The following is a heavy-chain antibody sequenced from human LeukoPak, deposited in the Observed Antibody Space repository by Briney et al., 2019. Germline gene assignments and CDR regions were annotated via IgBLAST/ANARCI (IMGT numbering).Heavy chain of an antibody. Sequence: GGSLRLSCAASGFTFDDYAMHWVRQAPGMGLEWVSLISGDSDYTYYADSVKGRFTISRDNSKNSLYLQLNTLRTEDNALYYCAKGHGSRTGDFEYWGQGTLVTVSS. CDR1: GFTFDDYA. CDR3: AKGHGSRTGDFEY. J-gene: IGHJ4*02. CDR2: ISGDSDYT. D-gene: IGHD3-10*01. V-gene: IGHV3-43*02.